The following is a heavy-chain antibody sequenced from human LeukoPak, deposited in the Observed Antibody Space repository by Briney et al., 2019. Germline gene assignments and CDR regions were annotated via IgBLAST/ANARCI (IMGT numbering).Heavy chain of an antibody. CDR3: ARGYGSGSNWSDP. J-gene: IGHJ5*02. V-gene: IGHV4-59*12. CDR2: IYYGGSTSRST. D-gene: IGHD3-10*01. Sequence: SETLSLTCSVSGGPIRSYYWSWLRQPPGKGLEGKGLEWIGYIYYGGSTSRSTNYNPSLKSRVTMSVDTSKSQLSLKLNSVTAADTAVYYCARGYGSGSNWSDPWGQGTLVIVSS. CDR1: GGPIRSYY.